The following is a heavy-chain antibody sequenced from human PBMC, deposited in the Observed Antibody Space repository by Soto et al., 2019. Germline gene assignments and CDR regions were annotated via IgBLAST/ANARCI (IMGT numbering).Heavy chain of an antibody. CDR1: GGSISSYY. CDR3: ARVGGYCSSTSCYTGWFDP. CDR2: IYTSGST. J-gene: IGHJ5*02. Sequence: QVQLQESGPGLVKPSETLSLTCTVSGGSISSYYWSWIRQPAGKGLEWIGRIYTSGSTNYNPSLKSRVTMSVDTSKNQFSLKLSSVTAADTAVYYCARVGGYCSSTSCYTGWFDPWGQGTLVTVSS. V-gene: IGHV4-4*07. D-gene: IGHD2-2*02.